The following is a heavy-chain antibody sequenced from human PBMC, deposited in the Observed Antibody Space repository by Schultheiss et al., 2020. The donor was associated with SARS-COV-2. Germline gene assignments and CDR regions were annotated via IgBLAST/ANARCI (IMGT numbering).Heavy chain of an antibody. J-gene: IGHJ6*02. CDR1: GGSFSGYY. V-gene: IGHV4-34*01. Sequence: SETLSLTCAVYGGSFSGYYWSWIRQPPGKGLEWIGEIYHSGSTNYNPSLKSRVTISVDTSKNQFSLKLSSVTAADTAVYYCAKRIAAAGNYYYYGMDVWGQGTTVTVSS. CDR2: IYHSGST. CDR3: AKRIAAAGNYYYYGMDV. D-gene: IGHD6-13*01.